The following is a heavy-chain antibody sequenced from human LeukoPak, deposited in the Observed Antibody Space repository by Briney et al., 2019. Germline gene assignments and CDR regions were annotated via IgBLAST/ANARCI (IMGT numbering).Heavy chain of an antibody. CDR3: ARVRRLRYCSGGSCSEVDAFDI. Sequence: ASVKVSCKASGYTFTSYAMNWVRQAPGQGLEWMGWINTNTGNPTYAQGFTGRFVFSLDTSVSTAYLQISSLKAEDTAVYYCARVRRLRYCSGGSCSEVDAFDIWGQGTMVTVSS. CDR2: INTNTGNP. D-gene: IGHD2-15*01. V-gene: IGHV7-4-1*02. J-gene: IGHJ3*02. CDR1: GYTFTSYA.